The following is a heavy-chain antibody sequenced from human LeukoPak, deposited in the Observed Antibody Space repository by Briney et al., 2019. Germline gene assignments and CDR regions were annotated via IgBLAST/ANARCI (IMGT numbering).Heavy chain of an antibody. CDR1: GCTFSSYS. D-gene: IGHD3-22*01. CDR2: ISSSSSTI. V-gene: IGHV3-48*01. CDR3: ARGATYYYYSSGYYPDY. J-gene: IGHJ4*02. Sequence: GGSLRLSCAASGCTFSSYSMNWVRQAPGKGLEWVSYISSSSSTIYYADSVKGRFTISRDNAKNSLYLQMNSLRAEDTAVYYCARGATYYYYSSGYYPDYWGQGTLVTVSS.